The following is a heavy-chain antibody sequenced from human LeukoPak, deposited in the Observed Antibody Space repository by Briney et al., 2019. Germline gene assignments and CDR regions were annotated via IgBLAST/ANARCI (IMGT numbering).Heavy chain of an antibody. V-gene: IGHV4-34*01. CDR2: INHSGST. CDR1: GGSISSYY. Sequence: SETLSLTCTVSGGSISSYYWSWIRQPPGKGLEWIGEINHSGSTNYNPSLKSRVTISVDTSKNQFSLKLSSVTAADTAVYYCARGFIQFDPWGQGTLVTVSS. CDR3: ARGFIQFDP. J-gene: IGHJ5*02. D-gene: IGHD3-16*02.